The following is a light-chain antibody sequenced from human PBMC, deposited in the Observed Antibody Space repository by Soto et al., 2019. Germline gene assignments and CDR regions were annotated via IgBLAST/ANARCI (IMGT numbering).Light chain of an antibody. CDR2: AAS. CDR1: QGISSY. V-gene: IGKV1-9*01. Sequence: DIQLTQSPPFLSASIGDKVTLTCRASQGISSYLAWYQQKPGKAPKLLIYAASTLQSGVPSRFSGSGSGTAFTLTISALQSEDFATYYCQQLDSYPPTFGQGTKLEIK. J-gene: IGKJ2*01. CDR3: QQLDSYPPT.